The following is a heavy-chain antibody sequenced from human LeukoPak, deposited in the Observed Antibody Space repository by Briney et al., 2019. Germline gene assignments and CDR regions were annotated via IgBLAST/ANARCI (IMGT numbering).Heavy chain of an antibody. D-gene: IGHD2-2*01. CDR3: ARGMGVLVPAATWFDP. J-gene: IGHJ5*02. V-gene: IGHV1-2*02. CDR1: GYTFTGYY. Sequence: ASVKVSCKASGYTFTGYYLHWVRQAPGQGLEWMGWINPNSGGTNYAQKFQGRVTMTRDTSISTAYMDLSRLRSDDTAVYYCARGMGVLVPAATWFDPWGQGTLVTVSS. CDR2: INPNSGGT.